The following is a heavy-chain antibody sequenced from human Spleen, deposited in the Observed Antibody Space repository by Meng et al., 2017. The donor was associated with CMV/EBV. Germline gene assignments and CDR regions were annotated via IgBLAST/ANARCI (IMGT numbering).Heavy chain of an antibody. CDR3: ARNYDFWSGSYYYYGMDV. Sequence: GESLKISCAASGFTFSSYAMSWVRQAPGKGLEWVSAISGSGGSTYYADSVKGRFTISRDNSKNTLYLQMNSLRAEDTAVYYCARNYDFWSGSYYYYGMDVWGQGTTVTVSS. CDR2: ISGSGGST. D-gene: IGHD3-3*01. J-gene: IGHJ6*02. V-gene: IGHV3-23*01. CDR1: GFTFSSYA.